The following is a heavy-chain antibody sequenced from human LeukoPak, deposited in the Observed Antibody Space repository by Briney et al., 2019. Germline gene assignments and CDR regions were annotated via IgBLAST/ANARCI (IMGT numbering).Heavy chain of an antibody. CDR3: SSDLTGSSVGPPFDC. D-gene: IGHD3-9*01. Sequence: ASVKVSCKASGYTFTDYYMHWGRQAPGQGLEWMGWIHADSGGTNYAQKFQGRGTMTRDTSINTAYMEPSRLTTDDTAVYYCSSDLTGSSVGPPFDCWGQGTLVTVSS. CDR2: IHADSGGT. J-gene: IGHJ4*02. CDR1: GYTFTDYY. V-gene: IGHV1-2*02.